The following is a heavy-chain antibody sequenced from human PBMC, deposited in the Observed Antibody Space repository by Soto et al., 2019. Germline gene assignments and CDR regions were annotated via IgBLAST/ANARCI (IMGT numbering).Heavy chain of an antibody. CDR3: ARHPNIVAKTDAFDI. D-gene: IGHD5-12*01. J-gene: IGHJ3*02. CDR1: GGSISSYY. V-gene: IGHV4-59*08. CDR2: IYYSEST. Sequence: PSETLSLTCTVSGGSISSYYWSWIRQPPGKGLEWIGYIYYSESTNYNPSLKSRVTISVDTSKNQFSLKLSSVTAADTAVYYCARHPNIVAKTDAFDIWGQGTMVTVSS.